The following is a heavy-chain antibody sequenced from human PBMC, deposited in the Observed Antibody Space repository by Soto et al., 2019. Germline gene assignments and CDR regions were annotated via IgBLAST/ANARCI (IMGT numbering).Heavy chain of an antibody. V-gene: IGHV4-38-2*02. D-gene: IGHD6-6*01. CDR1: GYSISSGYY. CDR2: IYHSGST. CDR3: ARDLRVDSSSKGHYYYYGMDV. Sequence: SETLSLTCAVSGYSISSGYYWGFIRQPPGEGLEWIGSIYHSGSTYYNPSLKSRVTISVDTSKNHFSLKLRSVTAADTAVYYCARDLRVDSSSKGHYYYYGMDVWGQGTTVTVSS. J-gene: IGHJ6*02.